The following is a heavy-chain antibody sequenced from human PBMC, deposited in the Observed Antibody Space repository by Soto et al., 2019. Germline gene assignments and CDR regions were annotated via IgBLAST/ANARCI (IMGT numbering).Heavy chain of an antibody. CDR3: ARGGVDDPHDAFDI. J-gene: IGHJ3*02. CDR1: GYTFTGYY. V-gene: IGHV1-2*04. CDR2: INPNSGGT. D-gene: IGHD3-3*01. Sequence: ASVKVSCKASGYTFTGYYMHWVRQAPGQGLEWMGWINPNSGGTNYAQKFQGWVTMTRDTSISTAYMELSRLRSDDTAVYYCARGGVDDPHDAFDIWGQGTMVTVSS.